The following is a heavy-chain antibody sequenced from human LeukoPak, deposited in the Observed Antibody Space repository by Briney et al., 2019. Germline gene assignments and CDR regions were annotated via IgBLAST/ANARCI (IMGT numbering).Heavy chain of an antibody. Sequence: ASVKVSCKASGYTFTGYMHWVRQAPGQGLEWMGWINPNSGGTDYAQKFQGRVTMTRDTSISTAYMELSRLRSDDTAVYYCARGAEWEHFDYWGQGTLVTVSS. V-gene: IGHV1-2*02. J-gene: IGHJ4*02. D-gene: IGHD1-26*01. CDR1: GYTFTGY. CDR3: ARGAEWEHFDY. CDR2: INPNSGGT.